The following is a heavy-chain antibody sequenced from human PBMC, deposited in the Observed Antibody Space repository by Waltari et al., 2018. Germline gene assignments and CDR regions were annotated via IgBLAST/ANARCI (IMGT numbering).Heavy chain of an antibody. CDR1: GGSISSYC. J-gene: IGHJ4*02. D-gene: IGHD7-27*01. CDR2: IYTSGST. V-gene: IGHV4-4*07. CDR3: ARDLGIGLEVYFDY. Sequence: QVQLQESGPGLVKPSETLSLTCTVSGGSISSYCWSWIRQPAGKGLEWIGRIYTSGSTNYNPSLKSRVTISVDKSKNQFSLKLSSVTAADTAVYYCARDLGIGLEVYFDYWGQGTLVTVSS.